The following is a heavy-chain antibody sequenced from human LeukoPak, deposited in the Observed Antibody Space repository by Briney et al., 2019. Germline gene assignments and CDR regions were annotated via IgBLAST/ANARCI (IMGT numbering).Heavy chain of an antibody. J-gene: IGHJ4*02. CDR2: IRGRDPTT. V-gene: IGHV3-23*01. CDR3: ASDLEGSFPDYFDY. D-gene: IGHD1-26*01. CDR1: GFTFSRHA. Sequence: QSWGSLRLSCAASGFTFSRHAMSWVRQAPGKGLEWVSGIRGRDPTTSYADSVRGRFTISRDDSKNIVYLQMNSLRAEDTAIYYCASDLEGSFPDYFDYWGQGTLVTVSA.